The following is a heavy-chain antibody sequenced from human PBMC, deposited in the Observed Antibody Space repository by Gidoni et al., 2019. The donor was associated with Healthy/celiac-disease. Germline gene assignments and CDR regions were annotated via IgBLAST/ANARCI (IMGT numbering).Heavy chain of an antibody. D-gene: IGHD3-22*01. Sequence: QVQLQESGPGLVKPSQTLSLTCTVPGGSISSGSYYWSWIRQPAGKGLEWIGRIYTSGSTNYNPSLKSRVTMSVDTSKNQFSLKLSSVTAADTAVYYCARFRNYYDSSGYYQFDAFDIWGQGTMVTVSS. CDR1: GGSISSGSYY. CDR2: IYTSGST. V-gene: IGHV4-61*02. J-gene: IGHJ3*02. CDR3: ARFRNYYDSSGYYQFDAFDI.